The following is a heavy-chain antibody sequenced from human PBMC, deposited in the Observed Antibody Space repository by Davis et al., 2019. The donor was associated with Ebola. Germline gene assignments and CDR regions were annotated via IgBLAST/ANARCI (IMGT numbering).Heavy chain of an antibody. CDR3: AKTGVVPAAMRGYGMDV. D-gene: IGHD2-2*01. CDR1: GFIFSNYG. V-gene: IGHV3-30*02. Sequence: PGGSLRLSCAASGFIFSNYGMHWVRQAPGKGLEWVALMWYDGSRQYYADSVKGRFTISRDNSKNTLYLQMNSLRAEDTAVYYCAKTGVVPAAMRGYGMDVWGKGTTVTVSS. J-gene: IGHJ6*04. CDR2: MWYDGSRQ.